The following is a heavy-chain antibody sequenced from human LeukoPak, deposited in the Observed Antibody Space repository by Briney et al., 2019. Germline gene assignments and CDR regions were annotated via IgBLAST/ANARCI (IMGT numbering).Heavy chain of an antibody. V-gene: IGHV4-30-4*01. CDR2: IYYSGST. CDR1: GGSINNGDYY. J-gene: IGHJ6*02. D-gene: IGHD2-2*01. CDR3: ARDSSRAVVVPAATEGIYYYGMDV. Sequence: PSETLSLTCTVSGGSINNGDYYWSWIRQPPGKGLEWIGYIYYSGSTYYNPSLKSRVTISVDTSKNQFSLKLSSVTAADTAVYYCARDSSRAVVVPAATEGIYYYGMDVWGQGTTVTVSS.